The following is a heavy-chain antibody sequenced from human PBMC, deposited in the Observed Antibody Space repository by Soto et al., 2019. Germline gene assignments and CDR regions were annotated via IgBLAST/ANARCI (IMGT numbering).Heavy chain of an antibody. D-gene: IGHD4-17*01. J-gene: IGHJ4*02. CDR1: GFTFSTYA. V-gene: IGHV3-23*01. CDR2: ISGSGGTT. CDR3: AKRGNYGGNPFDD. Sequence: EVQLFESGGGLVQPGGSLRLSCAASGFTFSTYAMSWVRQAPGKGLEWVSSISGSGGTTLYADSVKGRFTISRDNSNNTLFVQMTSLRAEDTAVYYCAKRGNYGGNPFDDWGQGTLVTVSS.